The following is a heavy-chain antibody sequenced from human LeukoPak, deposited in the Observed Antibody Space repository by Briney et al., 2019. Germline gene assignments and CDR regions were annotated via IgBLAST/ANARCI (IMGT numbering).Heavy chain of an antibody. Sequence: TSETLSLTCTVPGGSFSSSSHFWGWLRQPPGRGLEWIGSIRNSGNTYYSPSLKSRVTISVDTSKNQFSLKLSSVTAADTAVYYCARHVYGEYGPGDYWGQGILVTVSS. CDR3: ARHVYGEYGPGDY. D-gene: IGHD4-17*01. J-gene: IGHJ4*02. CDR1: GGSFSSSSHF. V-gene: IGHV4-39*01. CDR2: IRNSGNT.